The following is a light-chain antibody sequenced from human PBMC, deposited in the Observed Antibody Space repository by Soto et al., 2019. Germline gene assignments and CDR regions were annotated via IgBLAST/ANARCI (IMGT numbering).Light chain of an antibody. Sequence: DIQMTQSPYTLSASVGDRVTITCRASQSISGWLAWYQQKPGKAPKLLIYGASSRATGIPDRFSGSGSGTDFTLSISRLEPEDFAVYYCQQYGSSPPLTFGGGTKVEIK. CDR1: QSISGW. V-gene: IGKV1-5*01. CDR3: QQYGSSPPLT. CDR2: GAS. J-gene: IGKJ4*01.